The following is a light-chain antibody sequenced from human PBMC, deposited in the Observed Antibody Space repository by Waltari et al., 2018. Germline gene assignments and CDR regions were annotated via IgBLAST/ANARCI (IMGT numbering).Light chain of an antibody. V-gene: IGLV1-47*01. CDR3: AAWDDSLSAVP. J-gene: IGLJ2*01. CDR1: HSNIGSNH. Sequence: QSVLTQPPSTSGTPGQRVTISCSGSHSNIGSNHVYWYQQVPGMAPKLLIYKNNQRPSGVPDRFSGSKSGTSASLAISALRSEDEADYYCAAWDDSLSAVPFGGGTKVTVL. CDR2: KNN.